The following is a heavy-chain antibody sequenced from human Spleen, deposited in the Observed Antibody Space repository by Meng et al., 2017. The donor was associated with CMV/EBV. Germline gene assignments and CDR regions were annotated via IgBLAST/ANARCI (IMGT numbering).Heavy chain of an antibody. D-gene: IGHD4-17*01. CDR2: ISGRGDRT. CDR3: APVGGWGTGTPTTMIS. V-gene: IGHV3-23*01. CDR1: GFTFRTYS. J-gene: IGHJ4*02. Sequence: GFTFRTYSMSGVRQAPGKGPEWVSAISGRGDRTSYADSVKGRFTISRDNSKNTLYLQMNALRAEDTAIYYCAPVGGWGTGTPTTMISWGQGTLVTVSS.